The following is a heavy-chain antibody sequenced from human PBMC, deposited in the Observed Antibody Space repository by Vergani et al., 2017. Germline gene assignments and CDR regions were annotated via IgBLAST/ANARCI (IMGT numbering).Heavy chain of an antibody. D-gene: IGHD3-22*01. CDR1: GYTFTGYY. J-gene: IGHJ4*02. Sequence: QVQLVQSGAEVKKPGASVKVSCKASGYTFTGYYMHWVRQAPGQGLEWMGWINPNNGGTNYAQKFQGRVTMTRDTSISTAYMELSSLRSDDTAVYYCAREGDDSSGYRFDYWGQGTLVTVSS. CDR3: AREGDDSSGYRFDY. CDR2: INPNNGGT. V-gene: IGHV1-2*02.